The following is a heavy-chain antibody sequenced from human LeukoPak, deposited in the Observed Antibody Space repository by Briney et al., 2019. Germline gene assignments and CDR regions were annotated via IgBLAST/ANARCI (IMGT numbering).Heavy chain of an antibody. V-gene: IGHV3-33*06. D-gene: IGHD1-14*01. Sequence: PGRFLRLSCAASGFTFSTYGMYWVRQAPGKGLDWVAVIWYDGSNKYYADSVKGRFTISRDNSKNTLYLQMNSLRAEDTAVYYCAKDSNPAGYYYMDVWGKGTTVTVSS. CDR3: AKDSNPAGYYYMDV. CDR1: GFTFSTYG. J-gene: IGHJ6*03. CDR2: IWYDGSNK.